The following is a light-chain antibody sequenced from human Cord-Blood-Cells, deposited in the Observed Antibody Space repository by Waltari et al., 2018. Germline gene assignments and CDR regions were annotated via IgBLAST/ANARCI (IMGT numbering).Light chain of an antibody. V-gene: IGKV3-20*01. J-gene: IGKJ1*01. CDR2: GAS. CDR3: QQYGSSPPT. Sequence: VLTQSPATLSLSPGERATLSCSASQSVSSSYLAWYQQKPGQAPKLLIYGASSRATGIPDRFSGSGSVTDFTLTISRLEPEDVAVYDCQQYGSSPPTFGQGAKVEIK. CDR1: QSVSSSY.